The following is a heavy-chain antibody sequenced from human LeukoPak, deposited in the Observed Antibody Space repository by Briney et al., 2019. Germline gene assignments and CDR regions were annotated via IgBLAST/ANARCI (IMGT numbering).Heavy chain of an antibody. D-gene: IGHD3-10*01. CDR1: GYSISSGYY. J-gene: IGHJ6*03. Sequence: PSETLSLTCTVSGYSISSGYYWGWIRQPPGKGLEWIGSIYHSGSTYYNPSLKIRVTISVDTSKNQFSLKLSSVTAADTAVYYCARESSGSYYNPLGYMDVWGKGTTVTVSS. CDR2: IYHSGST. CDR3: ARESSGSYYNPLGYMDV. V-gene: IGHV4-38-2*02.